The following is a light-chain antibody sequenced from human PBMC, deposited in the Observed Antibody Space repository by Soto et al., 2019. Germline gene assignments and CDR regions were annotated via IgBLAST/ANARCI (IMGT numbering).Light chain of an antibody. V-gene: IGKV3-20*01. Sequence: EMVLMQSPGTLSLSPGEGATLSCRASQSVNSNYLAWYQQKPGQAPTVLIFDTSRRATGVPDRFSGSGSETDFTLTISRLEPDDFAVYYCQQYGSSQFTFGPGTKVNIK. CDR2: DTS. J-gene: IGKJ3*01. CDR1: QSVNSNY. CDR3: QQYGSSQFT.